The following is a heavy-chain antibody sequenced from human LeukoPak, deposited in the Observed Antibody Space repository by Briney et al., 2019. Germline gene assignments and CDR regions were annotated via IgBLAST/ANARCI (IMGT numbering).Heavy chain of an antibody. CDR2: IDSGGST. V-gene: IGHV3-66*01. CDR1: GFTASSNY. Sequence: GGSLRLSCAASGFTASSNYMSWVRQAPGKGLEWVAVIDSGGSTYYADSVKGRFTISRDNSKNPLYLQMNSLRAEDTAVYYCAREAAAGLFDPWGQGTLVTVSS. J-gene: IGHJ5*02. D-gene: IGHD6-13*01. CDR3: AREAAAGLFDP.